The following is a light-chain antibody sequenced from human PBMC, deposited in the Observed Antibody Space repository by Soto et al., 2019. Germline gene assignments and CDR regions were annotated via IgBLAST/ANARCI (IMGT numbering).Light chain of an antibody. V-gene: IGKV3D-15*01. CDR1: QSVSSY. CDR3: QQYNDWPLT. J-gene: IGKJ4*01. Sequence: EIILTQSPATLSFSPLEIAARAFRASQSVSSYLAWYQQKPGQAPRLLIYDVSTRATGVPTRFSGSGSGTEFTLTISSLQSEDFAVYYCQQYNDWPLTFGGGTKVDIK. CDR2: DVS.